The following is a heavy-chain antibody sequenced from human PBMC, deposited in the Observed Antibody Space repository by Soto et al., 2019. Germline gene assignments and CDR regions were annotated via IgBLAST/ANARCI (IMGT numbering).Heavy chain of an antibody. CDR3: AAGSTVTTFDY. CDR2: IVVGSGNT. J-gene: IGHJ4*02. CDR1: GYTFTSYG. D-gene: IGHD4-17*01. V-gene: IGHV1-58*02. Sequence: ASVKVSCKASGYTFTSYGISWVRQARGQRLEWIGWIVVGSGNTNYAQKFQERVTITRDMSTSTAYMELSSLRSEDTAVYYCAAGSTVTTFDYWGQGTLVTVSS.